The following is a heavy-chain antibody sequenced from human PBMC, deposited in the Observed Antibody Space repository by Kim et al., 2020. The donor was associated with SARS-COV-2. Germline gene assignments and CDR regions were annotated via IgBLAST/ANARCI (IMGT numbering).Heavy chain of an antibody. CDR3: ATPYGSGSYHSFDV. V-gene: IGHV4-39*01. D-gene: IGHD3-10*01. J-gene: IGHJ3*01. Sequence: TPSLKRPVTISMDTSQNQFSLKVGSVTAADTAVYYCATPYGSGSYHSFDVWGQGTMVTVSS.